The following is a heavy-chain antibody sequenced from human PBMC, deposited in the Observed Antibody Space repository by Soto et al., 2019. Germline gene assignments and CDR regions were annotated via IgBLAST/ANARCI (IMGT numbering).Heavy chain of an antibody. V-gene: IGHV3-30*18. Sequence: GGSLRLSCAASGFTFSSYGMHWVRQAPGKGLEWVAVISYDGSNKYYADSVKGRFTISRDNSKNTLYLQMNSLRAEDTAVYYCAKDFTHDSREGYYYGMDVWGQGTTVTVSS. CDR2: ISYDGSNK. CDR1: GFTFSSYG. D-gene: IGHD3-22*01. J-gene: IGHJ6*02. CDR3: AKDFTHDSREGYYYGMDV.